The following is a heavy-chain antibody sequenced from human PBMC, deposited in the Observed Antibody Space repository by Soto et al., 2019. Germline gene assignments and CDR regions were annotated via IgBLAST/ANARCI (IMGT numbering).Heavy chain of an antibody. Sequence: ASVKVSCKASGYTFTSYAMHWVRQAPGQGLEWMGWINAGNGNTKYLQKFQGRVTITRDTSASTAYIELSSLRSEDTAVYYCAGEKCVRWWCGIAGAGTWGGMDVWGQGTMVTVSS. J-gene: IGHJ6*02. D-gene: IGHD6-13*01. V-gene: IGHV1-3*01. CDR1: GYTFTSYA. CDR3: AGEKCVRWWCGIAGAGTWGGMDV. CDR2: INAGNGNT.